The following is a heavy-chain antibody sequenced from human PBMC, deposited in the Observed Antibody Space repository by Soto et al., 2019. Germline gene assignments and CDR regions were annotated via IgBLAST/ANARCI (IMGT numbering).Heavy chain of an antibody. CDR1: GGTFSSYA. CDR2: IIPIFGTA. J-gene: IGHJ4*02. D-gene: IGHD3-3*01. Sequence: QVQLVQSGAEVKKPGSSVKVSCKASGGTFSSYAISWVRQAPGQGLEWMGGIIPIFGTANYAQKFQGRVTITADETTSTAYMEPSSLRSEDTAVYYCARNYDFWSGYLDYWGQGTLVTVSS. CDR3: ARNYDFWSGYLDY. V-gene: IGHV1-69*01.